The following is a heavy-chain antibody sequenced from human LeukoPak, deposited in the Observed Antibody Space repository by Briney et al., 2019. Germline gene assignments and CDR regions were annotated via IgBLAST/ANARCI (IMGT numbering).Heavy chain of an antibody. CDR2: INPNSGGT. CDR1: GYTFTGYY. D-gene: IGHD3-3*01. CDR3: ARDGDFWSGYYTKVY. Sequence: GASVKVSCKASGYTFTGYYMHWVRQAPGQGLEWMGWINPNSGGTNYAQKFQGRVTMTRDTSISTAYMELSRLRSDDTAVYYCARDGDFWSGYYTKVYWGQGTLVTVSS. J-gene: IGHJ4*02. V-gene: IGHV1-2*02.